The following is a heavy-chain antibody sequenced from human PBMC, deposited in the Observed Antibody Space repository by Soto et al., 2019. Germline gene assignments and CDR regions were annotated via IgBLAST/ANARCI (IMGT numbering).Heavy chain of an antibody. V-gene: IGHV3-30*18. J-gene: IGHJ4*02. CDR1: GFHFSNYA. Sequence: QVQLVESGGGVVQPGGSLRLSCATSGFHFSNYAMHWVRQAPGKGLEWVAVISYDGSKKYYVDSVKGRFTISRDNSKNTLYLQMKSLKSDDTSMYYCAKDGENWGQGTLVTVSS. D-gene: IGHD3-3*01. CDR3: AKDGEN. CDR2: ISYDGSKK.